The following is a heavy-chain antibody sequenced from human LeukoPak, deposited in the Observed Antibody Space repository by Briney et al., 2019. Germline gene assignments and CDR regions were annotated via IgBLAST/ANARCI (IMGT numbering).Heavy chain of an antibody. Sequence: GGSLRLSCAASGFTFSSYAMHWVRQAPGKGLEYVSAISSNGGSTYYANSVKGRFTISRDNSKNTLYLQMGSLRAEDMAVYYCARPIIAVAGTLGAAFDIWGQGTMVTVSS. J-gene: IGHJ3*02. V-gene: IGHV3-64*01. CDR1: GFTFSSYA. CDR2: ISSNGGST. CDR3: ARPIIAVAGTLGAAFDI. D-gene: IGHD6-19*01.